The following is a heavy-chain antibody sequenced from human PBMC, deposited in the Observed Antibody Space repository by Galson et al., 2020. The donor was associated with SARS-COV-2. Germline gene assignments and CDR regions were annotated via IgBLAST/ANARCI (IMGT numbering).Heavy chain of an antibody. V-gene: IGHV3-21*01. CDR3: ARVTTPGYSGYDSA. D-gene: IGHD5-12*01. CDR2: IDKSSTYI. J-gene: IGHJ5*02. Sequence: GESLKISCVASGFPFSSYSISWVRQAPGKGLEWVSSIDKSSTYIYYADSVKGRFNISRDNANNSLYLHMNRLRAEDTAVYYCARVTTPGYSGYDSAWGQGTLVTVSS. CDR1: GFPFSSYS.